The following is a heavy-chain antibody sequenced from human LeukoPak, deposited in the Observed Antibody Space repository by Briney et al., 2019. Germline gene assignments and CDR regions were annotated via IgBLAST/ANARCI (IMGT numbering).Heavy chain of an antibody. CDR1: GGSISSYY. V-gene: IGHV4-59*08. J-gene: IGHJ4*02. CDR2: IDYSGST. Sequence: SETLSLPCTVSGGSISSYYWSWIRHPPGKGLEWIGYIDYSGSTNYNPSLKSRVNISVESSKNQFALKLSSVTAADTAVYYCARHGGSWTVDYWGQGTLVTVSS. CDR3: ARHGGSWTVDY. D-gene: IGHD6-13*01.